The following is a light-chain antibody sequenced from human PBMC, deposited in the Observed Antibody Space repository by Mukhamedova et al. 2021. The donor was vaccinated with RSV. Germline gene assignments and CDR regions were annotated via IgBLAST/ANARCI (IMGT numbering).Light chain of an antibody. J-gene: IGKJ1*01. V-gene: IGKV3-20*01. CDR1: QSVSSSY. CDR3: QQYGSSPT. CDR2: GAS. Sequence: GGRAALSCRASQSVSSSYLAWYQQKPGQAPRLLIYGASSRATGIPDRFSGSGSGTDFTLTISRLEPEDFAVYYCQQYGSSPTFVQGT.